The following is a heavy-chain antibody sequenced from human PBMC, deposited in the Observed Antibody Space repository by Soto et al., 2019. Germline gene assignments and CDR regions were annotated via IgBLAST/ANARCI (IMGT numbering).Heavy chain of an antibody. CDR2: ISYDGSNK. Sequence: PGGSLRLSCAASVFTFSSYGMHWVRQAPGKGLEWVAVISYDGSNKYYADSVKGRFTISRDNSKNTLYLQMNSLRAEDTAVYYCAKDALMSWRKDSLYYFDYWGQGTLVTVSS. J-gene: IGHJ4*02. V-gene: IGHV3-30*18. D-gene: IGHD1-1*01. CDR3: AKDALMSWRKDSLYYFDY. CDR1: VFTFSSYG.